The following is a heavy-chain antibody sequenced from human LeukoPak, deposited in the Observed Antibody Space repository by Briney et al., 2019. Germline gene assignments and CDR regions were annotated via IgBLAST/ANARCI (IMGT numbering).Heavy chain of an antibody. V-gene: IGHV4-4*02. J-gene: IGHJ4*02. CDR3: ARASYSYDINGWVPFDY. CDR1: GGSISSSDW. CDR2: IYHSGST. D-gene: IGHD3-22*01. Sequence: SETLSLTCTVSGGSISSSDWWIWVRQPPGKGLEWIGEIYHSGSTNYNPSLKSRVTISVDKSKNQFSLKLSSVTAADTAVYYCARASYSYDINGWVPFDYWGQGTLVTVSS.